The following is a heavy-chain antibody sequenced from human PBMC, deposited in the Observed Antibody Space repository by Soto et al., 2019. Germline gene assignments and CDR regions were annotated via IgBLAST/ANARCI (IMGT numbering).Heavy chain of an antibody. J-gene: IGHJ4*02. CDR3: ARRDYYFDY. V-gene: IGHV4-59*08. CDR1: GGSISSSYY. Sequence: SETLSLTCVVSGGSISSSYYWSWIRQPPGKGLEWIGYIYNSGRTNYNPSLKSRVTISVDTSKNQFSLKLTSVTAADTAVYYCARRDYYFDYWGQGTLVTVSS. CDR2: IYNSGRT.